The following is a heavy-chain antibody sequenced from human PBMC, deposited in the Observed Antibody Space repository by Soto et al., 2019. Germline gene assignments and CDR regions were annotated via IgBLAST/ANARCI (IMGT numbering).Heavy chain of an antibody. Sequence: GASVKVSCQASGGTFSSYAISWVRQAPGQGLEWMGGIIPIFGTANYAQKFQGRVTITADKSTSTAYMELSSLRSEDTAVYYCASGKLAPLLLTNWGQGTLVTVAS. CDR3: ASGKLAPLLLTN. V-gene: IGHV1-69*06. CDR2: IIPIFGTA. J-gene: IGHJ4*02. CDR1: GGTFSSYA. D-gene: IGHD4-4*01.